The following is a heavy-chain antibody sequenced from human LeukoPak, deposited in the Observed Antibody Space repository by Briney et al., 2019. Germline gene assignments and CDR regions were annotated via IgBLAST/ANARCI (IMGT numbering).Heavy chain of an antibody. CDR2: INPNSGGT. J-gene: IGHJ4*02. V-gene: IGHV1-2*02. CDR1: GYTFTGYY. D-gene: IGHD3-3*01. Sequence: ASVKVSCKASGYTFTGYYMHWVRQAPGQGLEWMGCINPNSGGTNYAQKFQGRVTMTRDTSISTAYMELSRLRSDDTAVYYCARSFWSGYYGFDYWGQGTLVTASS. CDR3: ARSFWSGYYGFDY.